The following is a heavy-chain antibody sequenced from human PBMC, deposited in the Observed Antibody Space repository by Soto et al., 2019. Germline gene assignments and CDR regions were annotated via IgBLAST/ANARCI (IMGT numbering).Heavy chain of an antibody. V-gene: IGHV3-33*01. CDR1: GFTFSSYG. CDR2: IWYDGSNK. D-gene: IGHD3-10*01. J-gene: IGHJ6*02. CDR3: ARGLFYYGSGSLWGMDV. Sequence: ESGGGVVQPGRSLRLSCAASGFTFSSYGMHWVRQAPGKGLEWVAVIWYDGSNKYYADSVKGRFTISRDNSKNTLYLQMNSLRAEDTAVYYCARGLFYYGSGSLWGMDVWGQGTTVTVSS.